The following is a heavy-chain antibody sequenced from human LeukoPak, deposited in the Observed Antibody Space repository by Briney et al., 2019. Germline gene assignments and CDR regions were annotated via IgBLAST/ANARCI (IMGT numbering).Heavy chain of an antibody. V-gene: IGHV5-51*01. CDR1: GYSFTSYW. D-gene: IGHD3-10*01. Sequence: RGESLKISCKGSGYSFTSYWIGWVRQMPGKGLEWMGIIYPGDSDTRYSPSFQGQVTISADKSISTAYLQWSSLKASDTAMYYCARHGSGSYYSSPVGLWGRGTLVTVSS. CDR3: ARHGSGSYYSSPVGL. J-gene: IGHJ2*01. CDR2: IYPGDSDT.